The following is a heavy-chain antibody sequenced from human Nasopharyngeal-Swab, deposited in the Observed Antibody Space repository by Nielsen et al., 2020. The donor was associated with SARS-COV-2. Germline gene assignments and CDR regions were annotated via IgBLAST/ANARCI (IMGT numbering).Heavy chain of an antibody. Sequence: ASVKVSCKASGYTFTGYYMHWVRQAPGQGLEWMGWINPNSGGTNYAQKFQGWVTMTRDTSISTAYMELSSLRSEDTAVYYCARVWSAYYYDSSGRNDAFDIWGQGTMVTVSS. CDR1: GYTFTGYY. CDR3: ARVWSAYYYDSSGRNDAFDI. CDR2: INPNSGGT. D-gene: IGHD3-22*01. J-gene: IGHJ3*02. V-gene: IGHV1-2*04.